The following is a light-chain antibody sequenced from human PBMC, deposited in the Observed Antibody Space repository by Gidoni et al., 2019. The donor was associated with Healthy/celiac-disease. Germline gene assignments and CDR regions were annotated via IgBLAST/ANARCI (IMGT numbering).Light chain of an antibody. CDR3: QQYGSSPET. CDR1: QSVSSSY. J-gene: IGKJ1*01. CDR2: GAS. Sequence: EIVLTQSPGTLSLSPGERATLSCTASQSVSSSYLAWYQQKPGQAPRLLIYGASSRATGIPDRFSGSGSGTDFTLPISRLEPEDFAVYYCQQYGSSPETFGQGTKVEIK. V-gene: IGKV3-20*01.